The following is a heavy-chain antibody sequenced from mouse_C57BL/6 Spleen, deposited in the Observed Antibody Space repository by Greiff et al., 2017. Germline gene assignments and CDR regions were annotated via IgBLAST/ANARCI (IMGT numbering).Heavy chain of an antibody. V-gene: IGHV1-85*01. CDR2: IYPRDGST. CDR3: ARAYGSSYDYYAMDY. Sequence: QVQLKQSGPELVKPGASVKLSCKASGYTFTSYDINWVKQRPGQGLEWIGWIYPRDGSTKYNEKFKGKATLTVDTSSSTAYMELHSLTSEDSAVYFCARAYGSSYDYYAMDYWGQGTSVTVSS. CDR1: GYTFTSYD. D-gene: IGHD1-1*01. J-gene: IGHJ4*01.